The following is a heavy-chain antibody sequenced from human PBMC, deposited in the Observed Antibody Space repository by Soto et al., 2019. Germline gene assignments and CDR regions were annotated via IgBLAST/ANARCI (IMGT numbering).Heavy chain of an antibody. CDR3: ATRGYSGPKPNGPLQY. CDR1: GFTFSSYA. Sequence: HPGGSLRLSCAASGFTFSSYAMSWVRQAPGKGLEWVSAISGSGGSTYYADSVKGRFTISRDNSKNTLYLQMNSLRAEDTAVYYCATRGYSGPKPNGPLQYWGQGTLVTVSS. CDR2: ISGSGGST. V-gene: IGHV3-23*01. D-gene: IGHD5-12*01. J-gene: IGHJ4*02.